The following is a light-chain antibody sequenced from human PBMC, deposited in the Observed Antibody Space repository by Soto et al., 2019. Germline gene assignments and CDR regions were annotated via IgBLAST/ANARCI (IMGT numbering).Light chain of an antibody. CDR1: SSDAGSYNL. V-gene: IGLV2-23*02. J-gene: IGLJ1*01. CDR2: EVS. Sequence: HSAQTQPASVSGPPGQSITISCTGTSSDAGSYNLVSWYQQHPGKAPKLMIYEVSKRPSGVSNRFSGSKSGNTASLTISGLQAEDEADYYCCSYAGSSTYVFGTGTKVTVL. CDR3: CSYAGSSTYV.